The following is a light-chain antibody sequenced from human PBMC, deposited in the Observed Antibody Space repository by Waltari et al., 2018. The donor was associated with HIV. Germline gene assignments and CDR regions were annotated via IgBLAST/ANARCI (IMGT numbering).Light chain of an antibody. J-gene: IGKJ3*01. V-gene: IGKV1-39*01. CDR3: QQSHTTPFT. Sequence: DIQMTQSPSSLSASVGDRVSISCRASQSITKYLNWYQQKPGKAPRILIFLASSLQKGVPSRFSGSGYGTDFTLTINSLQPEDFATYFCQQSHTTPFTFGPGTTVDVK. CDR1: QSITKY. CDR2: LAS.